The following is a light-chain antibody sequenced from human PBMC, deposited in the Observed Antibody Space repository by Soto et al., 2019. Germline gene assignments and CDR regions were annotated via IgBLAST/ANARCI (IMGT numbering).Light chain of an antibody. V-gene: IGKV1-5*01. CDR1: QTINNW. CDR3: QHYNSYPWT. J-gene: IGKJ1*01. CDR2: HAS. Sequence: DIQMTQSPSTLSASIGDRVTITCRASQTINNWLAWYQQKPGKAPNLLIYHASNLETGVPSSFSGSAFRTELTLTISSLQPDDFATYYCQHYNSYPWTFGQGTKVEIK.